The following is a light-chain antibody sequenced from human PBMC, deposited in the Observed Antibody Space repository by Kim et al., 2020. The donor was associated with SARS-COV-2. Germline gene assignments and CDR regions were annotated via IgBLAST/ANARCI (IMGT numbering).Light chain of an antibody. Sequence: DIQMTQSPSSLSASVGDRVTITCRASQGISNYLAWYQQKPGKVPKLLIYAASTLQSGVPSRFSGSGSGTDFTLTISSLQPEDVVTYFWQKYNNAPLTFEPGTKVDIK. V-gene: IGKV1-27*01. CDR2: AAS. CDR3: QKYNNAPLT. J-gene: IGKJ3*01. CDR1: QGISNY.